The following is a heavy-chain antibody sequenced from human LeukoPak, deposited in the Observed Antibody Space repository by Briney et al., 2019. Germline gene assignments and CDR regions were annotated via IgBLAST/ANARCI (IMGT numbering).Heavy chain of an antibody. CDR1: GFTFSSHG. Sequence: PGGSLRLSCAASGFTFSSHGMHWVRQAPGKGLEWVAFIRYDGSNKYYADSVKGRFTISRDNSKNTLYLQMNSLRAEDTAVYYCAKGHVDTASDYYYYYYMDVWGKGTTVTVSS. V-gene: IGHV3-30*02. J-gene: IGHJ6*03. CDR2: IRYDGSNK. D-gene: IGHD5-18*01. CDR3: AKGHVDTASDYYYYYYMDV.